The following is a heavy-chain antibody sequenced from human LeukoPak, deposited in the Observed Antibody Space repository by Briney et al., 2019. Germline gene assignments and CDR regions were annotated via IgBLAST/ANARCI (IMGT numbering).Heavy chain of an antibody. Sequence: ASVKVSCKASGYTFTSYGISWVRQAPGQGLEWMGWISAYNGNTNYAQKLQGRVAMTTDTSTSTAYMELRSLRSDDTAVYYCARVVAVTGTPVYYMDVWGKGTTVTVSS. CDR2: ISAYNGNT. V-gene: IGHV1-18*01. CDR3: ARVVAVTGTPVYYMDV. J-gene: IGHJ6*03. CDR1: GYTFTSYG. D-gene: IGHD6-19*01.